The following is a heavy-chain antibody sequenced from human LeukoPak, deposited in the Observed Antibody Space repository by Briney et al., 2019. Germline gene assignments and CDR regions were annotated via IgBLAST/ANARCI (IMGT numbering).Heavy chain of an antibody. V-gene: IGHV1-18*01. D-gene: IGHD1-26*01. CDR1: GYTLTNFP. CDR3: ARVGGNYEGLIDY. Sequence: GASVKVSCKASGYTLTNFPIGWVRQAPGQGREGVGWISAYNVYTKYAPSLQGRVTITTDISTHTAYMQLRSLRSDDTAMYYCARVGGNYEGLIDYWGQGTLVTVSS. J-gene: IGHJ4*02. CDR2: ISAYNVYT.